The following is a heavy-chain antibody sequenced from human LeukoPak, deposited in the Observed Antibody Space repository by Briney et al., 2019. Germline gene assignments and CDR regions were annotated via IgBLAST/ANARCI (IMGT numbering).Heavy chain of an antibody. CDR1: GFTFSSYA. CDR2: ISGSGTSA. D-gene: IGHD6-13*01. J-gene: IGHJ4*02. CDR3: AKGGSTWSHFDY. V-gene: IGHV3-23*01. Sequence: PGGSLRLSCAASGFTFSSYAMTWVRQAPGEGPQWVSGISGSGTSAYYADSVGGRFTISRDNAKNSLYLQMNSLRAEDTALYYCAKGGSTWSHFDYWGQGTLVTVSS.